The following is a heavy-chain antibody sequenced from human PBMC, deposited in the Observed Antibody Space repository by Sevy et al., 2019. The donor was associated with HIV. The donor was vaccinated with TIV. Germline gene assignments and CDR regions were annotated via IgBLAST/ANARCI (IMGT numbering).Heavy chain of an antibody. Sequence: GGSLRLSCAASGFTLSSYWMSWVRQAPGKGLEWVANIKQDGSEKYYVDSVKGRFTISRDNAKNSLYLQMNSLRVEDTAVYYCARNGGAYDTGFDPWGQGTLVTVSS. D-gene: IGHD3-22*01. CDR2: IKQDGSEK. V-gene: IGHV3-7*01. J-gene: IGHJ5*02. CDR3: ARNGGAYDTGFDP. CDR1: GFTLSSYW.